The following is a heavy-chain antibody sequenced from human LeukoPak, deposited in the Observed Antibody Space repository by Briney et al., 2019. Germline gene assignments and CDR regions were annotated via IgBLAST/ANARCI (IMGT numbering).Heavy chain of an antibody. CDR1: GYTFTSYG. Sequence: ASVKVSCKASGYTFTSYGISWVRQAPGQGLEWMGWISAYNGNTNYARKLQGRVTMTTDTSTTTAYMELRSLRSDDTAVYYCAREWLYGYYYYYGMDVWGQGTTVTVSS. CDR2: ISAYNGNT. J-gene: IGHJ6*02. CDR3: AREWLYGYYYYYGMDV. D-gene: IGHD2-2*02. V-gene: IGHV1-18*01.